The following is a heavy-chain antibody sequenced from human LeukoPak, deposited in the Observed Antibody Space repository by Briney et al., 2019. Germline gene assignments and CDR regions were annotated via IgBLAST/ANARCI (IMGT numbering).Heavy chain of an antibody. D-gene: IGHD1-1*01. CDR2: IYSGGSR. CDR1: GFTVSSAY. Sequence: PGGSLRLSCAASGFTVSSAYMSWVRQAPGKGLEWVSVIYSGGSRNYADSVRGRFTISRDMSKNTLSLEMSSLRAEDTAVYYCAGDADVDLDWIALEYWGQGTLVTVSS. CDR3: AGDADVDLDWIALEY. J-gene: IGHJ4*02. V-gene: IGHV3-66*01.